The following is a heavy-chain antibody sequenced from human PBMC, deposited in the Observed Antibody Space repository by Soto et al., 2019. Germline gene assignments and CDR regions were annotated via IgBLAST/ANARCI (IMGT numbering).Heavy chain of an antibody. CDR2: IYDSGST. J-gene: IGHJ6*02. V-gene: IGHV4-30-4*01. Sequence: QVQLQESGPGLVKPSQTLSLICKVSGDSMSSGDYYWRWIRQPPGRGLEWIGNIYDSGSTYYSPSIKSRVTISVDTSRNQFSLKLRSVTAADTAVYYCARGSPGDYYHGMDVWGQGTTVTVSS. CDR3: ARGSPGDYYHGMDV. CDR1: GDSMSSGDYY.